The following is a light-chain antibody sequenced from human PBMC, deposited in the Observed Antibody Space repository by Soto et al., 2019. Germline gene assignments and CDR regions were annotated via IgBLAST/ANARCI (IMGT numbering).Light chain of an antibody. V-gene: IGLV2-8*01. J-gene: IGLJ3*02. CDR1: NSDVGGYNY. Sequence: QSALTQPPSASGSPGQSVTISCTGTNSDVGGYNYVSWYQQHPGKAPKLMIYEVSKRPSGVPDRFSGSKSGHTASLTVSGLQAEDEADYYCSSYAGSNKGVFGGGTKLTVL. CDR3: SSYAGSNKGV. CDR2: EVS.